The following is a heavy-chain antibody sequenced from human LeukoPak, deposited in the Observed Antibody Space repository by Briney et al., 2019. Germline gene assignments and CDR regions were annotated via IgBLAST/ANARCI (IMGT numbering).Heavy chain of an antibody. CDR3: ARARGTYYYDSKGGYYFDY. D-gene: IGHD3-22*01. CDR1: GYTFTSYG. J-gene: IGHJ4*02. V-gene: IGHV1-18*01. Sequence: GASVKVSCKASGYTFTSYGISWVRQAPGQGLEWMGWISAYNGNTNCAQKLQGRVTMTTDTSTSTAYMELRSLRSDDTAVYYCARARGTYYYDSKGGYYFDYWGQGTLVTVSS. CDR2: ISAYNGNT.